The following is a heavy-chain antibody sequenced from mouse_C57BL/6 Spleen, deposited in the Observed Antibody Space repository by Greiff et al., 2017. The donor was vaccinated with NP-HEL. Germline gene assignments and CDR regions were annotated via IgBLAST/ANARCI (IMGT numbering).Heavy chain of an antibody. CDR2: INPSSGYT. CDR3: ARDSSFDY. D-gene: IGHD3-2*01. CDR1: GYTFTSYW. J-gene: IGHJ2*01. V-gene: IGHV1-7*01. Sequence: VQLQQSGAELAKPGASVKLSCKASGYTFTSYWMHWVKQRPGQGLEWIGYINPSSGYTKYNQKFKDKATFTADKSSSTAYMQLSSLTYEDSAVYYCARDSSFDYWGQGTTLTVSS.